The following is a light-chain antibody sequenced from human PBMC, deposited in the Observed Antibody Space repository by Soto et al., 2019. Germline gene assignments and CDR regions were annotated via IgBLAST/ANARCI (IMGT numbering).Light chain of an antibody. Sequence: QSVLTQPPSVSAAPGQKVTISCSGSNSDIGIHYVSWYQQLPGTAPKLLICDNNKRPSGIPDRFSGSKSGTSATLGITGLQTGDEADYYCATWDTSLSALFGGGTKLTVL. CDR3: ATWDTSLSAL. J-gene: IGLJ2*01. CDR1: NSDIGIHY. V-gene: IGLV1-51*01. CDR2: DNN.